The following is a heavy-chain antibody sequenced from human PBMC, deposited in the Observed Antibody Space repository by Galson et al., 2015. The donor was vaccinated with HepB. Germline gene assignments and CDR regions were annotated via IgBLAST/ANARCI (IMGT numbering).Heavy chain of an antibody. J-gene: IGHJ3*01. V-gene: IGHV3-23*01. Sequence: SLRLSCAASGFTFSSYVMGWVRQAPGKGLEWVSSISGGADYTYYADSVKGRFTISRDNSKNTVYLQMSSLRAEDTAVYYCAKDRVVYCSDGTCYYDAFDVWGQGTLVTVSS. D-gene: IGHD2-15*01. CDR1: GFTFSSYV. CDR3: AKDRVVYCSDGTCYYDAFDV. CDR2: ISGGADYT.